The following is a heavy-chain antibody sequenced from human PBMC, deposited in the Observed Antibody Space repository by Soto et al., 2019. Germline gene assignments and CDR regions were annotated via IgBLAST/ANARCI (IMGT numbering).Heavy chain of an antibody. D-gene: IGHD6-19*01. V-gene: IGHV1-8*01. J-gene: IGHJ4*02. Sequence: QVQLVQSGAEVKKPGASVKVSCKASGYTFTSYDINWVRQATGQGLEWMGWMNPNSGNTGYAQKFQGRVTMTRNTSISTAYIELSSLRSEDTAVYYCARRARQWLGRLYWGQGTLVTVSS. CDR2: MNPNSGNT. CDR3: ARRARQWLGRLY. CDR1: GYTFTSYD.